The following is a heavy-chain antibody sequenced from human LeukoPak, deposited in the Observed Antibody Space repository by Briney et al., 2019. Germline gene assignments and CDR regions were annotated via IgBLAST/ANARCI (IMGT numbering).Heavy chain of an antibody. J-gene: IGHJ6*02. D-gene: IGHD2-15*01. CDR2: ISDSGGST. V-gene: IGHV3-64D*09. Sequence: GGSLRLSCSASVFPFSSYPMHWVPQAPAKGLEYVSAISDSGGSTYYEDSVKGRFTISRDNSKNTLYLQMSSLRAEDTAVYFCVRGYSFGPYGMDVWGQGTTVTVSS. CDR1: VFPFSSYP. CDR3: VRGYSFGPYGMDV.